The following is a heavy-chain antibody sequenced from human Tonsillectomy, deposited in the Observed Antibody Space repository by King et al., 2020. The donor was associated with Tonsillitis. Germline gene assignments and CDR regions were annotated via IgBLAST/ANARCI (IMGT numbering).Heavy chain of an antibody. CDR3: ARDAVAAGGAFDI. D-gene: IGHD3-10*01. V-gene: IGHV1-69*12. Sequence: QLVQSGAEVKKPGCSVKVSCKASGGTFIKLAVNWVRQAPGQVLEWMGGIIPIFYAPNYAQKFQDGVTITADESTSTVYMDLSSLRSEDTAVYSCARDAVAAGGAFDIWGQGTLVSVSS. CDR1: GGTFIKLA. CDR2: IIPIFYAP. J-gene: IGHJ3*02.